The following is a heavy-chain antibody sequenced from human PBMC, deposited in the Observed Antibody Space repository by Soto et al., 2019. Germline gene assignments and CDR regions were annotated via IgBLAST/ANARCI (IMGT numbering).Heavy chain of an antibody. CDR3: ARGRYCLTGRCFPNWFDS. Sequence: LSLTCSVSGDSISTVDYFWAWIRQPPGQALEYIGYIYKSATTYYNPSFEGRVAISLDTSKSHFSLNVTSVTAADTAVYFCARGRYCLTGRCFPNWFDSWGQGTLVTVS. D-gene: IGHD2-15*01. V-gene: IGHV4-30-4*01. J-gene: IGHJ5*01. CDR2: IYKSATT. CDR1: GDSISTVDYF.